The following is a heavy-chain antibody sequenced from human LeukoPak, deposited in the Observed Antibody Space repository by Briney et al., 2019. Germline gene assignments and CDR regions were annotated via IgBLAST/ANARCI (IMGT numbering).Heavy chain of an antibody. J-gene: IGHJ4*02. Sequence: ASVKVSCKASGYTFTGYCMHWVRQAPGQGLEWMGWINPNSGGTNYAQKFQGRVTMTRDTSISTAYMELSRLRSDDTAVYYCRVVITTGIDYWGQGTLVTVSS. CDR1: GYTFTGYC. CDR2: INPNSGGT. CDR3: RVVITTGIDY. V-gene: IGHV1-2*02. D-gene: IGHD3-22*01.